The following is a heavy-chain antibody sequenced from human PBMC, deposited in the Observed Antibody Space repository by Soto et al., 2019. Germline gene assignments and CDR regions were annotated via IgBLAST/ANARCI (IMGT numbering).Heavy chain of an antibody. CDR1: GFTFSSYG. D-gene: IGHD1-26*01. CDR3: ARQIRVGASNYFDY. Sequence: QVQLVESGGGVVQPGRSLRLSCAASGFTFSSYGMHWVRQAPGKGLEWVAVIWYDGSNKYYADSVKGRFTISRDNSKNTLYLQTYSLRAADTAVYYCARQIRVGASNYFDYWGQGTLVTVSS. V-gene: IGHV3-33*01. J-gene: IGHJ4*02. CDR2: IWYDGSNK.